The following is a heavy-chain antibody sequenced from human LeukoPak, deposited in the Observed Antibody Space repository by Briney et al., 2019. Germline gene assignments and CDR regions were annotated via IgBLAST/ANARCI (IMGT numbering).Heavy chain of an antibody. D-gene: IGHD6-19*01. CDR1: GGSFSGYY. CDR3: ARWTMYSSGWYEYNWFDP. J-gene: IGHJ5*02. V-gene: IGHV4-34*01. Sequence: SETLSLTCAVYGGSFSGYYWSWIRQPPGKGLEWIGEINHSGSTNYNPSLKSRVTISVDTSKNQFSLKLSSVTAADTAVYYCARWTMYSSGWYEYNWFDPWGQGTLVTVSS. CDR2: INHSGST.